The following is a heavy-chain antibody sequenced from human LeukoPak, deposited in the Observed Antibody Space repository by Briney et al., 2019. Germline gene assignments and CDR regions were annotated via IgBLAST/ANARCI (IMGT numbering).Heavy chain of an antibody. D-gene: IGHD2-15*01. CDR2: IYYSGST. CDR1: GGSISSGDYY. Sequence: TSQTLSLTCTVSGGSISSGDYYWSWIRQPPGKGPEWIGYIYYSGSTYYNPSLKSRVTISVDTSKNQFSLKLSSVTAADTAVYYCARDPVVDYYYYYMDVWGKGTTVTVSS. J-gene: IGHJ6*03. CDR3: ARDPVVDYYYYYMDV. V-gene: IGHV4-30-4*08.